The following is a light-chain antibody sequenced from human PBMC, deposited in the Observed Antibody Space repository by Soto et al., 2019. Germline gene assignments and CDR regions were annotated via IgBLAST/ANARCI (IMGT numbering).Light chain of an antibody. V-gene: IGKV1-39*01. CDR3: QQSSSTPQT. CDR2: VAS. Sequence: DLQLTQSPSSLSAPVGDRVTIPCRASQSISSYLNWYQQKPGKAPKLLINVASTLQSGVPSRFSGSGSGTDFTLAISSLQPEDFATYYCQQSSSTPQTFGGGTKVAI. CDR1: QSISSY. J-gene: IGKJ4*01.